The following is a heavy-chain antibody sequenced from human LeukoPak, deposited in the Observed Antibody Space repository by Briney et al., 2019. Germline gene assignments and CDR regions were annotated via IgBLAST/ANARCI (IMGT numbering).Heavy chain of an antibody. CDR2: FDPEDGET. CDR3: ATSQLKKIMITFGGVIVKYNWFDP. V-gene: IGHV1-24*01. CDR1: GYTLTELS. D-gene: IGHD3-16*02. J-gene: IGHJ5*02. Sequence: ASVNVSCKVSGYTLTELSMHWVRQAPGKGLEWMGGFDPEDGETIYAQKFQGRVTMTEDTSTDTAYMELSSLRSEDTAVYYCATSQLKKIMITFGGVIVKYNWFDPWGQGTLVTVSS.